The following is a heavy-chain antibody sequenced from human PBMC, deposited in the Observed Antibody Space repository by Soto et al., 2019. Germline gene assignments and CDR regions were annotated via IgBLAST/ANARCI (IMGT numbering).Heavy chain of an antibody. CDR3: AKDDGSTWSMFYSYYGVDV. CDR2: ISYDGSSK. V-gene: IGHV3-30*18. Sequence: QVQLVESGGGVVQPGRSLRLSCAASGFTFSNYGIHWVRQAPGKELEWVAVISYDGSSKDYADSVKGRFTISRDNSKNTLYLQMNSLRIEDTAVYYCAKDDGSTWSMFYSYYGVDVWGQGTTVTVSS. CDR1: GFTFSNYG. D-gene: IGHD6-13*01. J-gene: IGHJ6*02.